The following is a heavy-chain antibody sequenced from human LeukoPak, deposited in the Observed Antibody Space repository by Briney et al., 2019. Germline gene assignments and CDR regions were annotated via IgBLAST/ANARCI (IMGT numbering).Heavy chain of an antibody. J-gene: IGHJ5*02. V-gene: IGHV4-39*07. CDR3: ARVSARYFDWLFPNWFDP. Sequence: PSETLSLTCTVSSGSISTSNYYWGWVRQPPGKALEWIGNIFYSGSTYYSPSLKSRVTISLDTSRNQFSLKLNSVTAADTAVYYCARVSARYFDWLFPNWFDPWGQGTLVTVSS. CDR1: SGSISTSNYY. CDR2: IFYSGST. D-gene: IGHD3-9*01.